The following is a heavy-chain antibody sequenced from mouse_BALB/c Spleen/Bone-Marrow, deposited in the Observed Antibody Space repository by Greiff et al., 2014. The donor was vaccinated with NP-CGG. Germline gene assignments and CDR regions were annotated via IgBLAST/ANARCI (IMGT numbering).Heavy chain of an antibody. V-gene: IGHV14-1*02. Sequence: EVQLQQSGAELVRPGALVKLSCKASGFNIKDYYMHWVKQRPEQGLEWIGWMDPENGNTIYDPKFQGKASITADTSSNTAYLQLSSLTSEDTAVYYCASYYGSSYDYFDYWGQGTTLTVSS. CDR3: ASYYGSSYDYFDY. CDR2: MDPENGNT. CDR1: GFNIKDYY. J-gene: IGHJ2*01. D-gene: IGHD1-1*01.